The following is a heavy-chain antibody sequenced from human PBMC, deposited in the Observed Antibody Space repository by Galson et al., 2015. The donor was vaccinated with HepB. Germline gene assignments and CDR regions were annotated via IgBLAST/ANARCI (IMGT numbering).Heavy chain of an antibody. Sequence: SLRLSCAASGFTFSSYAMSWVRQAPGKGLEWVSAISGSGGSTYYADSVKGRFTISRDNSKNTLYLQMNSLRAEDTAVYYCAKFVASSGPILIGDAFDIWGQGTMVTVSS. CDR1: GFTFSSYA. D-gene: IGHD3-22*01. V-gene: IGHV3-23*01. CDR3: AKFVASSGPILIGDAFDI. J-gene: IGHJ3*02. CDR2: ISGSGGST.